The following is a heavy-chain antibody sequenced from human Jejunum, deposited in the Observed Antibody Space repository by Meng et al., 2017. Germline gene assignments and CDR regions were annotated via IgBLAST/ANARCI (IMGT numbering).Heavy chain of an antibody. D-gene: IGHD6-13*01. CDR3: ARERPAAGHFDL. CDR2: VYYTGGT. CDR1: GGSISGYY. J-gene: IGHJ4*02. Sequence: SETLSLTCSVAGGSISGYYWSWIRQPPGKGLECIGYVYYTGGTTYNPSLRSRVTISVDTSKNYFSLKLSSVTVADTAVYYCARERPAAGHFDLWGQGTLVTVSS. V-gene: IGHV4-59*01.